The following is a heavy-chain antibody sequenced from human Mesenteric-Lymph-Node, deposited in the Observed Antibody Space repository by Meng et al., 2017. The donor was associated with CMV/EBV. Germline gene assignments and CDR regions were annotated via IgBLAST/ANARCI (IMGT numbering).Heavy chain of an antibody. CDR1: GYTFTGYY. J-gene: IGHJ4*02. V-gene: IGHV1-46*01. Sequence: ASVKVSCKASGYTFTGYYMHWVRQAPGQGLEWMGVINTSGGTTNFAQKFQGRLTLTRDTSTRTVYMELSSLRSDDTAVYYCARDLYYFDYWGQGTLVTVSS. CDR3: ARDLYYFDY. CDR2: INTSGGTT.